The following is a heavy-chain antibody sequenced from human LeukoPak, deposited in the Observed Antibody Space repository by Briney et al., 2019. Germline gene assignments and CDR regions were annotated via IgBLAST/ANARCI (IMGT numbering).Heavy chain of an antibody. CDR2: ITGSGGNT. V-gene: IGHV3-23*01. Sequence: PGASLRLSCAASGFTFSNYAMSWVRQAPGKGLEWVSAITGSGGNTYYADSVKGRLTTSRDNSKNTVFLQMNSLRAEDTAVYYCAKWGDYDVLTGYYVSDYWGQGTLVTVSS. D-gene: IGHD3-9*01. J-gene: IGHJ4*02. CDR1: GFTFSNYA. CDR3: AKWGDYDVLTGYYVSDY.